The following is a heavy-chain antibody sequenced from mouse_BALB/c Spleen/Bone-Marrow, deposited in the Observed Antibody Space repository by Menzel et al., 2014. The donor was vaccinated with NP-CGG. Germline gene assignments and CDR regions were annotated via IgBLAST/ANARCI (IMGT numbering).Heavy chain of an antibody. Sequence: EVKLVESGAELVRPGALVKLSCKASGFNIKDYYMHWVKQRPEQGLEWIGWIDPENGNTIYDPKFRGKASITADTSSNTAYLQLSSLTSEDTAVYYCVAYYRYEYYFDYWGQGTTLTVSS. CDR2: IDPENGNT. J-gene: IGHJ2*01. V-gene: IGHV14-1*02. CDR1: GFNIKDYY. D-gene: IGHD2-14*01. CDR3: VAYYRYEYYFDY.